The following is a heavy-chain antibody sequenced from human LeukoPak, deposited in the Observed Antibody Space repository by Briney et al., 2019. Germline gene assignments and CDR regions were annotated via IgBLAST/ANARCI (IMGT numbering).Heavy chain of an antibody. CDR2: ISGSGGST. J-gene: IGHJ4*02. V-gene: IGHV3-23*01. D-gene: IGHD2-2*01. CDR1: GFTVSRNY. CDR3: AKDQDIVVVPAAMPDFDY. Sequence: PGGSLRLSCAPSGFTVSRNYMRWVRQAPGKGLEWVSAISGSGGSTYYADSVKGRFTISRDNSKNTLYLQMNSLRAEDTAVYYYAKDQDIVVVPAAMPDFDYWGQGTLVTVSS.